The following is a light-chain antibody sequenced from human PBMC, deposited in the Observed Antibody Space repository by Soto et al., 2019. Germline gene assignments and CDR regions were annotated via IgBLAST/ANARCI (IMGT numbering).Light chain of an antibody. J-gene: IGKJ1*01. CDR2: DAS. CDR1: QSISSW. V-gene: IGKV1-5*01. CDR3: QQRGDWPPIT. Sequence: DIQMTQSPSTLSASVGDRVTITCRASQSISSWLAWYQQKPGKAPKLLIYDASSLESGVPSRFSGSGYGTDFTLTISSLEPEDFAVYYCQQRGDWPPITFGQGTKVDIK.